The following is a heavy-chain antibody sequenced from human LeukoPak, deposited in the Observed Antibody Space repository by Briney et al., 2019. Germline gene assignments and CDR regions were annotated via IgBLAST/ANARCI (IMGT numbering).Heavy chain of an antibody. CDR2: IIPIFGTA. J-gene: IGHJ3*02. D-gene: IGHD5-18*01. CDR1: GGTFSSYA. V-gene: IGHV1-69*13. Sequence: GASVKVSCKASGGTFSSYAISWVRQAPGQGLEWMGGIIPIFGTANYAQKFQGRVTITADESTSTAYMELSSLRSEDTAVYYCARVERYSYGNYAFDIWGQGTMVTVSS. CDR3: ARVERYSYGNYAFDI.